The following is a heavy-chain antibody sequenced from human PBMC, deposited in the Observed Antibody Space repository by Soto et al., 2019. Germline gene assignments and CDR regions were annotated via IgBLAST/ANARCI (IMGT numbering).Heavy chain of an antibody. D-gene: IGHD3-22*01. CDR3: ARHQTYYYDSSGYYHSGVFDI. V-gene: IGHV5-51*01. J-gene: IGHJ3*02. CDR2: IYPGDSDT. Sequence: GESLKISCKGSRYSFTSYWIGWVRQMPGKGLEWMGIIYPGDSDTRYSPSFQGQVTISADKSISTAYLQWSSLKASDTAMYYCARHQTYYYDSSGYYHSGVFDIWGQETLVTVSS. CDR1: RYSFTSYW.